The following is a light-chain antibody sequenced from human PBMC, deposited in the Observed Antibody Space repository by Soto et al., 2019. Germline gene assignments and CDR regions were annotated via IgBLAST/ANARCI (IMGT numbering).Light chain of an antibody. V-gene: IGKV3-15*01. CDR1: QSVGSD. J-gene: IGKJ5*01. CDR3: QQYNNWPSIT. CDR2: GAS. Sequence: EIVMTQSPATLSVSPGERATLSCRASQSVGSDLAWYQQKPGQAPRLVIYGASTRATGIPARFSGSGSGTEFTLTISSLQSEDFAVYYCQQYNNWPSITFGQGTRLEIK.